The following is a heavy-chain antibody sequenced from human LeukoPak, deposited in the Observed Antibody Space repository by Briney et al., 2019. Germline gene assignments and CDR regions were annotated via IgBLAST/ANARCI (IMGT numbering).Heavy chain of an antibody. CDR3: ARLDRSGWYSMIDY. J-gene: IGHJ4*02. CDR2: IYYSGST. CDR1: GGSMDSYY. D-gene: IGHD6-19*01. Sequence: SETLSLTCTISGGSMDSYYWTWIRQPPGKGLEWIGYIYYSGSTNYNPSLKSRVTISVDTSKNQFSLKLSSATAADTAVYYCARLDRSGWYSMIDYWGQGTLVTVSS. V-gene: IGHV4-59*08.